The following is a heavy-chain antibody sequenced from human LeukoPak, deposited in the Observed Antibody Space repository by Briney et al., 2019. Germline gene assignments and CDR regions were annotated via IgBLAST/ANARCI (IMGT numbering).Heavy chain of an antibody. J-gene: IGHJ5*02. CDR3: ARVRSSSYTLNWFDP. Sequence: SETLSLTCTVSGGSISSSSYYWGWIRQPPGKGLEWIGSIYYSGSTYYNPSLKSRVTISVDTSKNQFSLKLSSVTAADTAVYYCARVRSSSYTLNWFDPWGQGTLVTVSS. V-gene: IGHV4-39*07. CDR2: IYYSGST. D-gene: IGHD6-13*01. CDR1: GGSISSSSYY.